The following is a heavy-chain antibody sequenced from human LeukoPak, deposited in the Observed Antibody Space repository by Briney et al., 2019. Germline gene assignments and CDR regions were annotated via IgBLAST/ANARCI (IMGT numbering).Heavy chain of an antibody. V-gene: IGHV3-23*01. J-gene: IGHJ4*02. CDR2: ISGSGVST. CDR1: GFTFSSYV. Sequence: GGSLRLSCAASGFTFSSYVMNWVRQAPGKGLEWVSAISGSGVSTSYADSVKGRFTISRDNSKNTLYLQMNSLRVEDTAVYYCARETIAVAGGFDYWGQGTLVTVSS. D-gene: IGHD6-19*01. CDR3: ARETIAVAGGFDY.